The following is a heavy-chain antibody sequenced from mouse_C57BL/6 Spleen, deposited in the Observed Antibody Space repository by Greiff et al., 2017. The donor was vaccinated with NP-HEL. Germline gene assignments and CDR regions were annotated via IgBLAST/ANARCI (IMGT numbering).Heavy chain of an antibody. V-gene: IGHV3-6*01. D-gene: IGHD3-2*02. CDR3: ARGKAGPFAY. CDR2: ISYDGSN. J-gene: IGHJ3*01. Sequence: EVQLKESGPGLVKPSQSLSLTCSVTGYSITSGYYWNWIRQFPGNKLEWMGYISYDGSNNYNPSLKNRISITRDTSKNQFFLKLNSVTTEDTATYYCARGKAGPFAYRGQGTLVTVSA. CDR1: GYSITSGYY.